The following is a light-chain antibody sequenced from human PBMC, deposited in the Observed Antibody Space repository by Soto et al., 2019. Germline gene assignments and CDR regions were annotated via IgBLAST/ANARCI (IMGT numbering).Light chain of an antibody. J-gene: IGLJ3*02. CDR2: EGS. V-gene: IGLV2-23*01. Sequence: QSALTQPASVSGSPGQSITISCTGTSSDIGSYNRVSWYQHHPGKAPKLMIYEGSKRPSGVSNRFSGSKSGNTASLTISGLQAEDEADYYCCSYAGRGVFGGGTKLTVL. CDR3: CSYAGRGV. CDR1: SSDIGSYNR.